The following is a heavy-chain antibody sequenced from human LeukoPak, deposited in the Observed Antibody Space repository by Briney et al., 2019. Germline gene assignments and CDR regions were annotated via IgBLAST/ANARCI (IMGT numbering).Heavy chain of an antibody. CDR2: INPSGGST. V-gene: IGHV1-46*01. Sequence: ASVKVPCKASGYTFTSYYMHWVRQAPGQGLEWMGIINPSGGSTSYAQKFQGRVTMTRDMSTSTVYMELSSLRSEDTAVYYCARDREGSPPFDYWGQGTLVTVSS. CDR1: GYTFTSYY. CDR3: ARDREGSPPFDY. D-gene: IGHD1-26*01. J-gene: IGHJ4*02.